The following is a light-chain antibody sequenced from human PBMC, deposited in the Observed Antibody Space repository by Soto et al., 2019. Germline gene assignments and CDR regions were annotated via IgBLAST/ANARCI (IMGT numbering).Light chain of an antibody. V-gene: IGLV2-8*01. CDR2: EVN. J-gene: IGLJ1*01. CDR3: ASYAGGNNV. Sequence: QSALTQPPSASGSPGQSVTISCTGTSTDVGGYNYVSWYQQHPGKVPKLVIFEVNKRPSGVPDRFSGSKSGNTASLTVSGLKPEDEADYDCASYAGGNNVFGTGTKLTVL. CDR1: STDVGGYNY.